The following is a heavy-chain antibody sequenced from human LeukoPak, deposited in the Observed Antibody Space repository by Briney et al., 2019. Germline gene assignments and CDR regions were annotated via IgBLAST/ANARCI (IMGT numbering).Heavy chain of an antibody. CDR3: AKLSGSGSYWVYFDY. CDR2: IRSDGNEI. Sequence: GGSLRLSCVASGFSFTTFGMHWVRQTPGKGLEWVSFIRSDGNEIFYEESVKDRFTITRDNSKNTLYLQMNSLRAEDTAVYYCAKLSGSGSYWVYFDYWGQGTLVTVSS. J-gene: IGHJ4*02. D-gene: IGHD3-10*01. V-gene: IGHV3-30*02. CDR1: GFSFTTFG.